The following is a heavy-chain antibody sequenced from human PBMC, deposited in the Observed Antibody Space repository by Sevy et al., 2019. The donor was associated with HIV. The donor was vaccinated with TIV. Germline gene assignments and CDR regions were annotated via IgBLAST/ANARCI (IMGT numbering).Heavy chain of an antibody. Sequence: ASVKVSCKVSGGSFSNSDVIWDRQAPGQGLEWMGRIIPRCGTANYAQRFQGRVTITADESTRAVFMELSRLRSEDTALFYCARVGGAREGYDYVGSSFIDHWGQGTLVTVSS. D-gene: IGHD3-16*01. CDR1: GGSFSNSD. CDR2: IIPRCGTA. J-gene: IGHJ4*02. V-gene: IGHV1-69*13. CDR3: ARVGGAREGYDYVGSSFIDH.